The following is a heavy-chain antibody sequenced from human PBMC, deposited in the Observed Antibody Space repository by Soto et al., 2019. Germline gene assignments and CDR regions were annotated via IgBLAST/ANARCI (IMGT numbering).Heavy chain of an antibody. CDR3: AITTRDIVVVPAASSLDY. CDR2: IIPIFGTA. D-gene: IGHD2-2*01. Sequence: QVQLVQSGAEVKKPGSSVKVSCKASGGTFSSYAISWVRQAPGQGLEWMGGIIPIFGTANYAQKFQGRVTITADESTSTAYMELSSLRSEDTAVYYCAITTRDIVVVPAASSLDYWGQGTLVTVSS. V-gene: IGHV1-69*01. CDR1: GGTFSSYA. J-gene: IGHJ4*02.